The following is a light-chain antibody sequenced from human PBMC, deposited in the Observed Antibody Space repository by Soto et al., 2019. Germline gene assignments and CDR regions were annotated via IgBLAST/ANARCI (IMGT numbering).Light chain of an antibody. J-gene: IGLJ1*01. CDR2: DVN. CDR3: CSYAGTYTYV. V-gene: IGLV2-11*01. Sequence: QSALTQPRSVSGSPGQSVTISCTGTSSDVGGYNYVSWYQQHPGKAPKLMIYDVNKRPSGVPDRFSGSKSGSTASLTISGLQSEDEADYFCCSYAGTYTYVFGTGTKLTLL. CDR1: SSDVGGYNY.